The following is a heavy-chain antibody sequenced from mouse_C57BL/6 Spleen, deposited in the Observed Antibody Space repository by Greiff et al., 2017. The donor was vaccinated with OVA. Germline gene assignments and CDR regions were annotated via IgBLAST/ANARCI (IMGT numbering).Heavy chain of an antibody. Sequence: QVQLQQSGAELVRPGASVTLSCKASGYTFTDYEMHWVKQTPVHGLEWIGAIDPDTGGTAYNQKFKGKAILTADKSSSTAYMELRSLTSEDSAVYYCTREDDDSLYWYFDVWGTGTTVTVSS. CDR2: IDPDTGGT. CDR1: GYTFTDYE. V-gene: IGHV1-15*01. D-gene: IGHD2-4*01. J-gene: IGHJ1*03. CDR3: TREDDDSLYWYFDV.